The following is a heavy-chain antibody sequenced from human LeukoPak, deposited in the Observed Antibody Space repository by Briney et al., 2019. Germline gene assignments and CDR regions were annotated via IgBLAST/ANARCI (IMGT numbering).Heavy chain of an antibody. CDR1: GYTFTGYY. D-gene: IGHD6-13*01. Sequence: ASVKVSCKASGYTFTGYYMHWVRQAPGHGLEWMGWINPNSGGTNYAQKFQGRVTMTRDTSISTAYMELSRLRSDDTAVYYCARGSGYSSSYDYWGQGTLVTVSS. J-gene: IGHJ4*02. V-gene: IGHV1-2*02. CDR2: INPNSGGT. CDR3: ARGSGYSSSYDY.